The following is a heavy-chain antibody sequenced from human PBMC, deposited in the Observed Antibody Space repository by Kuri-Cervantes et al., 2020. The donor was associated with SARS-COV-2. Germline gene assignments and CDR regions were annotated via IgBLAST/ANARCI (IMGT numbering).Heavy chain of an antibody. Sequence: LRLSCTVSGGSISSGSYYWSWIRQPAGKGLEWIGYIYTSGSTNYNPSLKSRVTMSVDTSKNQFSLKLSSVTAADTAVYYCARADSSGYYYTGGFDYWGQGTLVTVSS. V-gene: IGHV4-61*09. CDR3: ARADSSGYYYTGGFDY. CDR1: GGSISSGSYY. D-gene: IGHD3-22*01. J-gene: IGHJ4*02. CDR2: IYTSGST.